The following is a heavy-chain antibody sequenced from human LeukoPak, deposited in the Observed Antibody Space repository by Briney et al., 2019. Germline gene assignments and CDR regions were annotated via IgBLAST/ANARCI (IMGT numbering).Heavy chain of an antibody. CDR3: ASSDPPSITGTTVGMDV. CDR1: GGSISSSSYY. D-gene: IGHD1-20*01. J-gene: IGHJ6*02. V-gene: IGHV4-39*01. CDR2: IYYSRST. Sequence: SETLSLTCTVSGGSISSSSYYWGWLRQPPGKGLEWIVSIYYSRSTYYNPSLKSRVTITVNTSTNQFSLKLSSVTAADTAVYYCASSDPPSITGTTVGMDVWGQGTTVTVSS.